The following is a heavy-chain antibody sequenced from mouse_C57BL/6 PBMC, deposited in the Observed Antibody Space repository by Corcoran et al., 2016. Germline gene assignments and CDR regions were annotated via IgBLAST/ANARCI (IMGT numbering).Heavy chain of an antibody. CDR2: IFPGSGST. CDR3: AREGYGSRNYIDY. CDR1: GYTFTDYY. V-gene: IGHV1-75*01. Sequence: QVQLQQSGPELVKPGASVKISCKASGYTFTDYYINWVKQRPGQGREWIGWIFPGSGSTYYNEKFKGKATLTVDKSSSTAYMLLSSLTSEDSAVYFCAREGYGSRNYIDYWGQGTTLTVSS. J-gene: IGHJ2*01. D-gene: IGHD1-1*01.